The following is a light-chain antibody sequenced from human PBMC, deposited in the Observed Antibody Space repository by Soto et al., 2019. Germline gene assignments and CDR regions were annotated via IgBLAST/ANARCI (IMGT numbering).Light chain of an antibody. Sequence: QSALTQPASVSGSPGQSITISCTGTSSDVGAYIYVSWYQQHPGKAPKFLIYEVTKRPSGVSDRFSGSKSGNTASLTISGLQPEDEADYYCTSYTSSSTYVFGTGTKLTVL. V-gene: IGLV2-14*01. J-gene: IGLJ1*01. CDR3: TSYTSSSTYV. CDR2: EVT. CDR1: SSDVGAYIY.